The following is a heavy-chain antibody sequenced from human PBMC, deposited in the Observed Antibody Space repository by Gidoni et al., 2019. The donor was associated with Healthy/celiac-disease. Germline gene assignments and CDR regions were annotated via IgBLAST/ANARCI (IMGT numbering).Heavy chain of an antibody. Sequence: EVQLVECGGGLVQPGGSLRLSCAASGFAFSTYWMHWVRQAPGKVLVWVSRMNIDWSTTTYADSLKGLFTISRDNANNTLYLQMSSLRAEDTAVYYCTREGAFPFDYWGQGTLVTVSS. D-gene: IGHD3-16*01. V-gene: IGHV3-74*01. CDR1: GFAFSTYW. J-gene: IGHJ4*02. CDR3: TREGAFPFDY. CDR2: MNIDWSTT.